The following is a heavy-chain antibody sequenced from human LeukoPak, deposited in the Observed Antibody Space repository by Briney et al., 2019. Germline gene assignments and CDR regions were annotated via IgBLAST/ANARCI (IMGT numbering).Heavy chain of an antibody. D-gene: IGHD6-13*01. CDR2: ISWNSGSI. CDR1: GFTFDDYA. CDR3: AKDRAAAGNGPEDY. V-gene: IGHV3-9*01. Sequence: GGSLRLSCAASGFTFDDYAMHWVRQAPGKGLEWVSGISWNSGSIGYADSVKGRFTISRDNAKNSLYLQMNSLRAEDTALYYCAKDRAAAGNGPEDYWGQGTLVTVSS. J-gene: IGHJ4*02.